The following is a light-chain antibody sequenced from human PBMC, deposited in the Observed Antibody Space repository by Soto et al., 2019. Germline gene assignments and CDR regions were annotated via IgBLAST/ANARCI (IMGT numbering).Light chain of an antibody. CDR2: EVS. V-gene: IGLV2-14*03. Sequence: QSVLTQPASVSGSPGQSITISCTGTSSDVGGYNYVSWYQQHPGKGPKLMIYEVSNRPSGVSNRFSGSKSGNTATLTISGLQAEDEAHYYCSSYTSTTTRVFGTGTKVTVL. CDR1: SSDVGGYNY. CDR3: SSYTSTTTRV. J-gene: IGLJ1*01.